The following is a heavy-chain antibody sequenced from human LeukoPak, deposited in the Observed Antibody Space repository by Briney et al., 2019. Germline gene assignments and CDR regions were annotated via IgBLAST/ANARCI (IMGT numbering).Heavy chain of an antibody. CDR3: VKGQEVVYTPTFDF. J-gene: IGHJ4*02. D-gene: IGHD2-8*02. Sequence: GGSLRLSCSASGFTFSTSAMHWVPQAPGKGLEYVSSLGVNGISAYYADSVRGRFTISRDNAKGMLFLQMSSLRAEDTAVYYCVKGQEVVYTPTFDFWGQGTLVTVSP. CDR1: GFTFSTSA. CDR2: LGVNGISA. V-gene: IGHV3-64D*09.